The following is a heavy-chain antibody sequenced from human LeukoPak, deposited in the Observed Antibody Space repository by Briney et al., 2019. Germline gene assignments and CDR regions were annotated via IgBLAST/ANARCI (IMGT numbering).Heavy chain of an antibody. CDR2: ISSRSTTI. Sequence: GGSLRLSCAASGFTFSDYSMNWVRQAPGKGLEGVSYISSRSTTIYYADSVKGRFTISRDNAKNSLYLQMNSLRTEDTAVYYCASELKGYFDSWGQGTLVTVSS. CDR1: GFTFSDYS. V-gene: IGHV3-48*01. CDR3: ASELKGYFDS. J-gene: IGHJ4*02.